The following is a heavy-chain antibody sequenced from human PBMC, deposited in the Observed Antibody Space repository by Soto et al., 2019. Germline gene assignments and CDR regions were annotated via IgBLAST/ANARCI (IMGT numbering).Heavy chain of an antibody. V-gene: IGHV4-30-2*01. CDR1: GGSISSGGYS. CDR2: IYHSGST. CDR3: ARRYGGNFDY. J-gene: IGHJ4*02. Sequence: PSETLSLTCAVSGGSISSGGYSWSWIRQPPGKGLEWIGYIYHSGSTYYNPSLKSRVTISVDRSKNQISLKLSSVTAADTAVYYCARRYGGNFDYWGQGTLVTVSS. D-gene: IGHD3-16*01.